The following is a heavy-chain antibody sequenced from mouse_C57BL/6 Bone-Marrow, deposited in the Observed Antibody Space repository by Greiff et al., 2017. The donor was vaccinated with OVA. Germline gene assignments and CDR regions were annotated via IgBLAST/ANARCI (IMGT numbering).Heavy chain of an antibody. CDR1: YFAFMASA. D-gene: IGHD1-1*01. J-gene: IGHJ2*01. CDR2: FTMYSDAT. CDR3: ARWTTVVATDYDY. V-gene: IGHV1-49*01. Sequence: LQQSGAELVRPGSSVKLSCKDSYFAFMASAMHWVKQRPGHGLVWIGSFTMYSDATECSENFKGKATLTANTSSSKAYMELSSLTSEDSAVYYCARWTTVVATDYDYWGKGTTLTVSS.